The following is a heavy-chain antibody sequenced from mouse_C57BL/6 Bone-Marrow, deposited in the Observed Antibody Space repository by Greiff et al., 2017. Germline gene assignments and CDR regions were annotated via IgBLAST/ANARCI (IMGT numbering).Heavy chain of an antibody. Sequence: VQLKESGPELVKPGASVKISCKASGYSFTDYNMNWVKQSNGKSLEWIGVINPNYGTTSYNQKFKGKATLTVDQSSSTAYMQLNSLTSEDSAVYYGARDYYGSSHDWYFDVWGTGTTVTVSS. D-gene: IGHD1-1*01. CDR3: ARDYYGSSHDWYFDV. V-gene: IGHV1-39*01. J-gene: IGHJ1*03. CDR2: INPNYGTT. CDR1: GYSFTDYN.